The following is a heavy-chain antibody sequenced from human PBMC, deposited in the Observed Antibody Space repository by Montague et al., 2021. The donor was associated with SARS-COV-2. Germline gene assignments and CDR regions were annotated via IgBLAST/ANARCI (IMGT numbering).Heavy chain of an antibody. D-gene: IGHD3-10*01. V-gene: IGHV4-59*01. CDR2: VHDIEST. J-gene: IGHJ4*02. CDR1: GGSISRYF. CDR3: ARVPLGTRVGRVRQYDGFDS. Sequence: SETLSLTCTVSGGSISRYFWNWIRQPPGKGLEWMGYVHDIESTIYNPSLQSRITILLDTPKNQFSLRLTAVTAADTAVYYCARVPLGTRVGRVRQYDGFDSWGQGTLVTVSS.